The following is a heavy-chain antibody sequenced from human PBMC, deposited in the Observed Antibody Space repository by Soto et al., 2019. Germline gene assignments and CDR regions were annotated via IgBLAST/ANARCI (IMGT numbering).Heavy chain of an antibody. CDR1: GDSISSSNSH. J-gene: IGHJ3*02. CDR3: VRYDRINMKPYSPEGGHI. CDR2: VYYGGAIFHSGNI. V-gene: IGHV4-39*01. D-gene: IGHD3-3*02. Sequence: KPSETLSLTCTVSGDSISSSNSHWGWTRQPPGKGLEYIGSVYYGGAIFHSGNIYYNPSLKSRVTISVDTSKNQFSLRLSSVTAADTGVYYCVRYDRINMKPYSPEGGHIWGQGTMVT.